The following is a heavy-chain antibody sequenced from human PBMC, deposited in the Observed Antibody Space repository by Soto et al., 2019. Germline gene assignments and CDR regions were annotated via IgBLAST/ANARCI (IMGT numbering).Heavy chain of an antibody. CDR1: GYTFTGYY. J-gene: IGHJ4*02. D-gene: IGHD3-10*01. CDR2: ITNTGGDT. Sequence: GASVKVSCKASGYTFTGYYMHWVRQAPGKGLEWVSVITNTGGDTLYADSVKGRFTMSRDNSKNILYLQMNSLRAEDTAMYYCVRASGESYPGSRVFDSWGQGTRVTVSS. CDR3: VRASGESYPGSRVFDS. V-gene: IGHV3-23*01.